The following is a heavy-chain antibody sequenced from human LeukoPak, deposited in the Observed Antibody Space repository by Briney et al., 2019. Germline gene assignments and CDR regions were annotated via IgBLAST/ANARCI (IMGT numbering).Heavy chain of an antibody. CDR1: GFTFSSYG. V-gene: IGHV3-48*01. J-gene: IGHJ4*02. CDR3: ARRSSSFD. D-gene: IGHD6-6*01. Sequence: GGSLRLSCAASGFTFSSYGMNWVRQAPGKGLEWVSYISSSSGLIYYADSVKGRFTISRDNAKNSLYLQMNSLRAEDTAVYYCARRSSSFDWGQGTLVTVSS. CDR2: ISSSSGLI.